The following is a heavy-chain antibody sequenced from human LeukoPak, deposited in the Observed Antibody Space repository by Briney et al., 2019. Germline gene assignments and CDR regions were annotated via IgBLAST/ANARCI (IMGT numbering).Heavy chain of an antibody. D-gene: IGHD3-3*01. CDR2: IYTGGNT. CDR1: GFTVSTNY. CDR3: ARDGLVQYFDY. Sequence: GGFLRLSCAASGFTVSTNYMSWVRQAPGKGLEWVSVIYTGGNTYYADSVKGRFTISRDNSKNTLYLQMNSLRAEDTAVYYCARDGLVQYFDYWGQGTLVTVSS. J-gene: IGHJ4*02. V-gene: IGHV3-53*01.